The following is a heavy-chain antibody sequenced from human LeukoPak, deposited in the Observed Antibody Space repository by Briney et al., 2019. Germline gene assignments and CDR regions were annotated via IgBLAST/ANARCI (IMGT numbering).Heavy chain of an antibody. CDR1: GFTFSSYA. D-gene: IGHD5-18*01. J-gene: IGHJ4*02. Sequence: QSGGSLRLSCAASGFTFSSYAMSWVRQAPGKGLEWVSAISGSGGSTYYADSVKGRFTISRDNSKNTLYLQMNSLRAEDTAVYYCAKDPTAMVRPFDYWGQGTLVTVSS. V-gene: IGHV3-23*01. CDR2: ISGSGGST. CDR3: AKDPTAMVRPFDY.